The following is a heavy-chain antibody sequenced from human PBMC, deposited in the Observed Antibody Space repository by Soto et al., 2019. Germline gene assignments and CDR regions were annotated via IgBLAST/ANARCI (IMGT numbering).Heavy chain of an antibody. Sequence: QVQLQQWGAGLLKPSETLSLTCAVYGGSFSGYYWSWIRQPPGKGLEWIGEINHSGSTNYNPSLRSRVTISVDTSKTQFSLKLSSVPAADTAVYYCARGTTVTVDYWGQGTLVTVSS. CDR3: ARGTTVTVDY. CDR2: INHSGST. J-gene: IGHJ4*02. V-gene: IGHV4-34*01. CDR1: GGSFSGYY. D-gene: IGHD4-17*01.